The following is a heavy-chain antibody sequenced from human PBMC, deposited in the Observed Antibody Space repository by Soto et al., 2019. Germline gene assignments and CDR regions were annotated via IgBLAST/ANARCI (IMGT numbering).Heavy chain of an antibody. Sequence: QVQLVQSGAEVKTPGSSVKVSCKASGGTFTSCTITWVRQAPGQGLEWMGRIIPILGVPSYAQKFHGRGTITAAKPTITAYRELSSLISEDTPVYYCARVGSAYG. D-gene: IGHD2-15*01. CDR1: GGTFTSCT. J-gene: IGHJ6*01. V-gene: IGHV1-69*02. CDR3: ARVGSAYG. CDR2: IIPILGVP.